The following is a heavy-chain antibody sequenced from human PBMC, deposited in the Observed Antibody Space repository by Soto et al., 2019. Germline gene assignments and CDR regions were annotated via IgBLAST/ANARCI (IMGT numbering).Heavy chain of an antibody. Sequence: EVQLVESGGGLVQPGESLRLSCAASGFTFSRYWMHWVHQGPGKGLVWVARITNDGRSTGYADSVKGRFTISRDNAKNTLYLQIDSLRAEDTAVYYCARDGDGDYPVDYWGQGTLVTVSS. CDR1: GFTFSRYW. CDR3: ARDGDGDYPVDY. V-gene: IGHV3-74*01. CDR2: ITNDGRST. J-gene: IGHJ4*02. D-gene: IGHD4-17*01.